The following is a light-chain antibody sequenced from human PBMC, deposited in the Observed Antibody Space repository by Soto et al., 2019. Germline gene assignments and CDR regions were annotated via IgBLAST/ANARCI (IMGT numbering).Light chain of an antibody. Sequence: EIVLTQSPATLSLSPGERATLSCRVSQSISSYLAWYQQKPGQAPRLLIYDGSNRATGIPARFSGSGYGTDFTLTISSLEPEDFAVYYCQQGTDWLWTFGQGTKAQMK. CDR2: DGS. V-gene: IGKV3-11*01. CDR3: QQGTDWLWT. CDR1: QSISSY. J-gene: IGKJ1*01.